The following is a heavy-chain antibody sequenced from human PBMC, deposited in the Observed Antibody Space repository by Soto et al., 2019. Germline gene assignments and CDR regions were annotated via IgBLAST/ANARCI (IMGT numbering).Heavy chain of an antibody. V-gene: IGHV4-59*01. D-gene: IGHD3-3*01. CDR2: IYYSGST. J-gene: IGHJ5*02. Sequence: SETLSLTCTVSGGSISSYYWSWIRQPPGKGLEWIGYIYYSGSTNYNPSLKSRVTISVDTSKNQFSLKLSSVTAADTAVYYCARGYDFWSGYYGGGFDPWGQGTLVTVSS. CDR3: ARGYDFWSGYYGGGFDP. CDR1: GGSISSYY.